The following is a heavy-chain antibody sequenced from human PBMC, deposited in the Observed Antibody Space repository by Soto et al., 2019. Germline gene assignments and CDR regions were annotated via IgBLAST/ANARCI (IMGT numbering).Heavy chain of an antibody. D-gene: IGHD3-10*01. CDR2: IKSKTDGGTT. CDR1: GFTFSNAW. J-gene: IGHJ4*02. V-gene: IGHV3-15*01. CDR3: TTDFRYGSGSYYY. Sequence: GGSLRLSCAASGFTFSNAWMSWVRQAPGKGLEWVGRIKSKTDGGTTDYAAPVKGRFTISRDDSKNTLYLQMNSLKTEDTAVYYCTTDFRYGSGSYYYWGKGTLVTVSS.